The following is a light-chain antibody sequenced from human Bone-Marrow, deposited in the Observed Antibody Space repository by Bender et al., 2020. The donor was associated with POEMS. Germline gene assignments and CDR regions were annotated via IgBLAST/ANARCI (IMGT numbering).Light chain of an antibody. J-gene: IGLJ2*01. CDR2: YVS. CDR1: SSDIGSYNI. Sequence: QSALTQPASVSGSPGQSITISCTGTSSDIGSYNIVSWYQHHPGKAPKVMIYYVSNRPSGVSNRFSGSKSGNTASLTISGLQAEDEADYYCSSFTTGGDLITFGGGTKLTVL. CDR3: SSFTTGGDLIT. V-gene: IGLV2-14*02.